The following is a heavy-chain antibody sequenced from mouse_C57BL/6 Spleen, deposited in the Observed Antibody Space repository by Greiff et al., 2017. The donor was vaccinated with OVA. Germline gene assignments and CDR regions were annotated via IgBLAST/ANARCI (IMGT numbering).Heavy chain of an antibody. D-gene: IGHD1-1*01. CDR3: ARSAYGSSYDY. CDR2: IHPNSGST. V-gene: IGHV1-64*01. CDR1: GYTFTSYW. J-gene: IGHJ2*01. Sequence: VQLQQPGAELVKPGASVKLSCKASGYTFTSYWMHWVKQRPGQGLEWIGMIHPNSGSTNYNEKFNSKATLTVDKSSSTAYMQLSSLTSEDAAVYYCARSAYGSSYDYWGQGTTLTVSS.